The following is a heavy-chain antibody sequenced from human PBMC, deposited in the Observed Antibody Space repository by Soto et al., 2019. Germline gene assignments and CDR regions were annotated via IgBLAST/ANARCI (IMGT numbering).Heavy chain of an antibody. Sequence: SDTLSLTCTVSGGSISSGGYYWSWIRQHPGKGLEWIGYIYYSGSTYYNPSLKSRVTISVDTSKNQFSLKLSSVTAADTAVYYCARDCVVDFWSGYPQSGMDVWGQGTTVTVSS. CDR3: ARDCVVDFWSGYPQSGMDV. D-gene: IGHD3-3*01. V-gene: IGHV4-31*03. J-gene: IGHJ6*02. CDR1: GGSISSGGYY. CDR2: IYYSGST.